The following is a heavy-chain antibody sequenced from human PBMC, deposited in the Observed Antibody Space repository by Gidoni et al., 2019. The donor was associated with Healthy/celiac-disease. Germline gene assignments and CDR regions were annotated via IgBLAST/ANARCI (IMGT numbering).Heavy chain of an antibody. J-gene: IGHJ6*02. CDR3: ARDRIRVEVVPATIGQKFGMSVMDV. V-gene: IGHV1-18*01. Sequence: VQLVQSGVEVKKPGASVMVSCNASGYTFTRYGISWVRQAPGQWLAWLGWLSAYNGNTNDSQKRQRRCSMTTDTSPSTACMVLRSLESDDTAVYYCARDRIRVEVVPATIGQKFGMSVMDVWGQGTTVTVSS. D-gene: IGHD3-3*01. CDR2: LSAYNGNT. CDR1: GYTFTRYG.